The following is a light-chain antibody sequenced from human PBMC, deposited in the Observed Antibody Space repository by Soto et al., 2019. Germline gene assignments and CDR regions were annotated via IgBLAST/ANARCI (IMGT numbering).Light chain of an antibody. CDR2: GNT. Sequence: QPVLTQPPSVSGAPGQRVTISCTWSSSNIGEGYDVQWYQQLPGAAPRLLIFGNTNRPSGVPDRFSGSRSGTSASLAISGLQAEDEADYYCQSYDISLSVSVVFGGGTKLTVL. J-gene: IGLJ2*01. CDR1: SSNIGEGYD. V-gene: IGLV1-40*01. CDR3: QSYDISLSVSVV.